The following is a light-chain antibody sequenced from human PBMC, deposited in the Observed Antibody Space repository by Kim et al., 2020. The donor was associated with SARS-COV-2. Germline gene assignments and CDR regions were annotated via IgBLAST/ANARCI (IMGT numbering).Light chain of an antibody. V-gene: IGKV3-15*01. CDR3: QQYNNWPRT. CDR1: QSVRSN. J-gene: IGKJ1*01. CDR2: GAS. Sequence: EILMTQSPATLSVSPGERATLSCRASQSVRSNLVWYQQQPGQAPRLLIYGASTRATGIPARFSGSGSGTEFTLTISSLQSEDFAVYYRQQYNNWPRTFGQGTKVDIK.